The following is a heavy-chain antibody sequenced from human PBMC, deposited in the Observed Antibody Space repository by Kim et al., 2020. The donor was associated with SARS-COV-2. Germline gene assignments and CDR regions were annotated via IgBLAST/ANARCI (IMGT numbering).Heavy chain of an antibody. CDR2: IYHSGST. CDR1: GGSISSSNW. V-gene: IGHV4-4*02. J-gene: IGHJ6*02. Sequence: SETLSLTCAVSGGSISSSNWWSWVRQPPGKGLEWIGEIYHSGSTNYNPSLKSRVTISVDKSKNQFSLKLSSVTAADTAVYYCARDWFELAPLQYYYYGMDVWGQGTTVTVSS. CDR3: ARDWFELAPLQYYYYGMDV. D-gene: IGHD6-13*01.